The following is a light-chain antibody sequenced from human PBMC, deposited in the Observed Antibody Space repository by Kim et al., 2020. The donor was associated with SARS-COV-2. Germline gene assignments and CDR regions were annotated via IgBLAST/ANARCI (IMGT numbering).Light chain of an antibody. CDR1: KLSNKY. CDR2: QDS. J-gene: IGLJ3*02. V-gene: IGLV3-1*01. CDR3: QAWDSGTWV. Sequence: SYELTQPPSVSVSPGQPASITCSADKLSNKYVCWYQQRPGQSPVLVISQDSRRPSGITERFAGSNSGNTATLTISETQAMDEADYYCQAWDSGTWVFGGG.